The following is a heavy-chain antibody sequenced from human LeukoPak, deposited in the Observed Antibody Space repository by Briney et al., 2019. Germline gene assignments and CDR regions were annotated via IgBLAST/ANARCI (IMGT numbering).Heavy chain of an antibody. V-gene: IGHV3-30-3*01. D-gene: IGHD6-19*01. CDR1: GFTFSSYA. CDR2: ISYDGSNK. CDR3: ARDRDRKAVAGLFDY. J-gene: IGHJ4*02. Sequence: GRSLRLSCAASGFTFSSYAMHWVRRAPGKGLEWVAVISYDGSNKYYADSVKGRFTISRDNSKNTLYLQMNSLRAEDTAVYYCARDRDRKAVAGLFDYWGQGTLVTVSS.